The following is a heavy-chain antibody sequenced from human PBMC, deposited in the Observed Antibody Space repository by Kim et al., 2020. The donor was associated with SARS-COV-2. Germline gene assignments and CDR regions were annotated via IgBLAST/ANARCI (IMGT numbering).Heavy chain of an antibody. V-gene: IGHV3-23*03. J-gene: IGHJ4*02. D-gene: IGHD3-10*01. CDR1: GFNFGASG. CDR3: SQVAGSGKWGYYFDY. Sequence: GGSLRLSCVASGFNFGASGMSWVRQAPGKGLEWLSFIYFGRPYSAASMEGSFAISRDDSKNILFLQMKDLRVEATAISYCSQVAGSGKWGYYFDYWGRGTLVTVSS. CDR2: IYFGRP.